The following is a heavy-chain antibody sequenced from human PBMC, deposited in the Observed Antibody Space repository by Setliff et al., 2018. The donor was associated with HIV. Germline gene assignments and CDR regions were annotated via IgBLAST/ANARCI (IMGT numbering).Heavy chain of an antibody. J-gene: IGHJ6*03. CDR1: GGSFSCYY. V-gene: IGHV4-34*01. CDR2: INHSGST. D-gene: IGHD2-2*01. Sequence: PSETLSLTCAVYGGSFSCYYWTWIRQPPGKGLEWIGEINHSGSTNDNPSLKSRLTISVDTSKNQFSLRLRSVTAADSAVYYCARGTLVVPDARDYYYYLDIWGQGNTVTVSS. CDR3: ARGTLVVPDARDYYYYLDI.